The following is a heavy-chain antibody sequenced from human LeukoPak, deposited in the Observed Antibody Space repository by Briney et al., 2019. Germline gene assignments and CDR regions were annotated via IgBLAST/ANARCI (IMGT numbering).Heavy chain of an antibody. Sequence: PGGPLRLSCSASGFTFSSYAMHWVRQAPGKGLEYVSAISSNGATTYYADSVKGRFTISRDNSKNTLYFQMSSLRPEDTAVYYCVKIVLAGGYFDSWGQGTLVTVSS. CDR1: GFTFSSYA. CDR2: ISSNGATT. CDR3: VKIVLAGGYFDS. J-gene: IGHJ4*02. V-gene: IGHV3-64*05. D-gene: IGHD4-23*01.